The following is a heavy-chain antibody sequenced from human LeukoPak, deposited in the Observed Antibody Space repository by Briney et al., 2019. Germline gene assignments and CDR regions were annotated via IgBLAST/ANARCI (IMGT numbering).Heavy chain of an antibody. CDR1: GYTFPDYY. D-gene: IGHD2-2*01. J-gene: IGHJ4*02. Sequence: ASVKVSCKASGYTFPDYYMHWVRQAPGQGFEWMGWINPNNGDTNYAQKFQGRVTMTRDTSISTAHMEVSRLRSDETAVYYCARANFLYCSSSTCLFDYWGQGTLVTVSS. V-gene: IGHV1-2*02. CDR2: INPNNGDT. CDR3: ARANFLYCSSSTCLFDY.